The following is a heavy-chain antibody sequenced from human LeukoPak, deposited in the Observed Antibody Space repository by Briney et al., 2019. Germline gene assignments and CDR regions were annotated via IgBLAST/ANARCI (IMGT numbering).Heavy chain of an antibody. CDR2: INWNGGST. Sequence: GGSLRLSCAASGFTFDDYGMDWVRQSPGRGLEWVPAINWNGGSTGYADSVQGRFTISRDNAKNSLYLQMNSLRAEDTALYYCARVLDPGTARAFDIWEQGAVDTVSS. CDR1: GFTFDDYG. V-gene: IGHV3-20*04. CDR3: ARVLDPGTARAFDI. D-gene: IGHD6-13*01. J-gene: IGHJ3*02.